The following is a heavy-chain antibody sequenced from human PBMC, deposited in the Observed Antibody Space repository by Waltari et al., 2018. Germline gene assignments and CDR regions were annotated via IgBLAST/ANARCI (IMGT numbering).Heavy chain of an antibody. V-gene: IGHV3-23*03. CDR1: GFNVRSND. CDR2: RIYSGGST. CDR3: AKGGDTGTYGFFDF. D-gene: IGHD1-1*01. J-gene: IGHJ4*02. Sequence: EVQLLESGGGLAQTGGSLRLSCEASGFNVRSNDMTRFRQAPGKGLEWVSRIYSGGSTNYADSVKGRFTVSRDNSKNTLYLQMSNLRGEDTAVYYCAKGGDTGTYGFFDFWGQGTLVSVSS.